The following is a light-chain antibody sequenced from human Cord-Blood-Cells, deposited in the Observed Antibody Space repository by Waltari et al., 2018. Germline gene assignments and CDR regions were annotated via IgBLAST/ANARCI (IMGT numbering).Light chain of an antibody. CDR1: SSDVGGYNY. Sequence: QSALTQPASVSGSPGQSITISCTGTSSDVGGYNYVSWYQQHPGKAPKHMIYDVSKRPSGVSNRFSGSKSGNTASLTISGLQAEDEADYYCSSYTSSSNWVFGGGTKLTVL. J-gene: IGLJ3*02. CDR3: SSYTSSSNWV. CDR2: DVS. V-gene: IGLV2-14*01.